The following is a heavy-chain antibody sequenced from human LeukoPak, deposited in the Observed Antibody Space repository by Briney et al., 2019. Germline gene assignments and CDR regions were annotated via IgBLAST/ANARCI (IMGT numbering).Heavy chain of an antibody. D-gene: IGHD5-24*01. CDR1: GYTFTSYG. J-gene: IGHJ4*02. CDR3: ARDRGDGYNYYFDY. CDR2: ISAYNGNT. V-gene: IGHV1-18*01. Sequence: ASVKVSCKAFGYTFTSYGISWVRQAPGQGLEWMGWISAYNGNTNYAQKLQGRVTMTTDTSTSTAYMELRSLRSDDTAVYYCARDRGDGYNYYFDYWGQGTLVTVSS.